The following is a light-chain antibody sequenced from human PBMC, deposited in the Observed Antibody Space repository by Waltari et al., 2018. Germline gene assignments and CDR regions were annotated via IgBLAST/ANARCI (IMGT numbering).Light chain of an antibody. CDR2: ENY. Sequence: QSGLPQPPSLSAAPGQKVTLSCSGTSLNMRNTYACWYQQIPGTVPKLLIYENYKRPSGIPDRFSGSRSGTSATLVITGLLTGDEADYYCGTWDSSLSGAVFGGGTHLTVL. J-gene: IGLJ7*01. CDR3: GTWDSSLSGAV. V-gene: IGLV1-51*02. CDR1: SLNMRNTY.